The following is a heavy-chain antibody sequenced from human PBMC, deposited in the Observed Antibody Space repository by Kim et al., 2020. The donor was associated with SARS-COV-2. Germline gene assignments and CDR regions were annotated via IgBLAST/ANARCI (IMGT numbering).Heavy chain of an antibody. D-gene: IGHD3-10*01. Sequence: SETLSLTCAVYGGSFSGYYWSWIRQPPGKGLEWIGEINHSGSTNYNPSLKSRVTISVDTSKNQFSLKLSSVTAADTAVYYCARSITMVRGVIRLDYWGQGTLVTVSS. CDR1: GGSFSGYY. V-gene: IGHV4-34*01. CDR2: INHSGST. J-gene: IGHJ4*02. CDR3: ARSITMVRGVIRLDY.